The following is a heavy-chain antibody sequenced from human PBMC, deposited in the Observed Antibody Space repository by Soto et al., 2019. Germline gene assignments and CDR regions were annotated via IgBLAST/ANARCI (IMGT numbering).Heavy chain of an antibody. Sequence: EVQLLESGGGLVQPGGSLRLSCAASGFTFSSYAMSWVRQAPGKGLEWVSAISGSGGSTYYADSVKGRFTISRDNSKNTLYLQMTSLRAEDTAVYYCAKYYDFWSGYGYWGQGTLVTVSS. CDR3: AKYYDFWSGYGY. J-gene: IGHJ4*02. V-gene: IGHV3-23*01. D-gene: IGHD3-3*01. CDR2: ISGSGGST. CDR1: GFTFSSYA.